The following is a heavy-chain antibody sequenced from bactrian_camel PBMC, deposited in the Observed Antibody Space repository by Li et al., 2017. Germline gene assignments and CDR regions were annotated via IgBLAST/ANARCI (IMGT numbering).Heavy chain of an antibody. CDR2: TNAAGVTT. CDR1: GFTFSTYS. CDR3: AADRSFFTATATDKSEYDY. D-gene: IGHD4*01. V-gene: IGHV3S1*01. J-gene: IGHJ4*01. Sequence: HVQLVESGGGLVQPGGSLRLSCAASGFTFSTYSMYWVRQTPGKGHGWVSGTNAAGVTTVYAVSVEGRFTMSRDNAKNTVYLQMNSLKPEDTATYYCAADRSFFTATATDKSEYDYWGQGTQVTV.